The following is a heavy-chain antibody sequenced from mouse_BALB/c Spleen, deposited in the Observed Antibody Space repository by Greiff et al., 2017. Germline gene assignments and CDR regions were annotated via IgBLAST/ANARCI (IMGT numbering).Heavy chain of an antibody. D-gene: IGHD1-1*01. CDR1: GFSLTSYG. J-gene: IGHJ2*01. CDR3: ARDYYGSSWGY. V-gene: IGHV2-9*02. Sequence: VKVVESGPGLVAPSQSLSITCAVSGFSLTSYGVHWVRQPPGKGLEWLGVIWAGGSTNYNSALMSRLSISKDNSKSQVFLKMNSLQTDDTAMYYCARDYYGSSWGYWGQGTTLTVSS. CDR2: IWAGGST.